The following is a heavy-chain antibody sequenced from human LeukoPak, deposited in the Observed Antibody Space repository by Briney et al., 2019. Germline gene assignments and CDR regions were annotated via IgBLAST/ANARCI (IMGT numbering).Heavy chain of an antibody. CDR1: GFTFSNYW. CDR3: AKDGWSGALDP. J-gene: IGHJ5*02. V-gene: IGHV3-23*01. Sequence: PGGSLRLSCSASGFTFSNYWMSWVRQAPGKGLEWVSAISGIRGSTYYADSVKGRFTISRDNSKNMLYLQMNSLRAEDTAVYYCAKDGWSGALDPWGQGTLVTVSS. D-gene: IGHD3-3*01. CDR2: ISGIRGST.